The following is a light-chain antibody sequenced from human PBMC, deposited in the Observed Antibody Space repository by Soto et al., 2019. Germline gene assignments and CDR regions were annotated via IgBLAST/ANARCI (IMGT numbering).Light chain of an antibody. CDR1: SSNIGAGYD. Sequence: QSVLTQPPSVSVAPGQRVTISCTGSSSNIGAGYDVHWYQQRPGAAPKLLISANINRPSGVPDRFSGSKSGTSASLAITGLQADDEGDYYCQSYDSTLSARYVFGTGTKLTVL. J-gene: IGLJ1*01. CDR3: QSYDSTLSARYV. CDR2: ANI. V-gene: IGLV1-40*01.